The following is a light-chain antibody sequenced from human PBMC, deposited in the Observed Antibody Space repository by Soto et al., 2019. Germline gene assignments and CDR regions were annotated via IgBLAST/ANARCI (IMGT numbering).Light chain of an antibody. CDR3: SSYAGSNNFVV. V-gene: IGLV2-8*01. J-gene: IGLJ2*01. CDR1: STDVGGYNY. Sequence: QSVLTQPPAASGSPGQSVTISCTGTSTDVGGYNYVSWYQQHPDKAPKLIIYEVTKRPSGVPDRFSGSKSGNTASLTVSGLQAEDEADYYCSSYAGSNNFVVFGGGTQLTVL. CDR2: EVT.